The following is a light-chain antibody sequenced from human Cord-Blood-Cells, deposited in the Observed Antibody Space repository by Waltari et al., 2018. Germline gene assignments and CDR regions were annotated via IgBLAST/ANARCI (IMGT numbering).Light chain of an antibody. J-gene: IGKJ4*01. Sequence: EIVLTPSPGTLSLSPGERATLSCRASQSVSSSYLAWYQQTPGQAPRLLIYGASSRATGISDRFSGSGSGTDFTLTISRLEPEDFAVYYCQQYGSSPLTFGGGTKVEIK. CDR3: QQYGSSPLT. CDR2: GAS. V-gene: IGKV3-20*01. CDR1: QSVSSSY.